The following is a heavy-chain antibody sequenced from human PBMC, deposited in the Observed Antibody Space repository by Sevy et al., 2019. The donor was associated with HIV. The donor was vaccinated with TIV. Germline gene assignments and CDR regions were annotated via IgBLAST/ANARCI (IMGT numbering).Heavy chain of an antibody. V-gene: IGHV1-24*01. CDR2: FDPEEGKT. CDR3: ATAAYGAGIYGYFDY. CDR1: GYSFTELS. D-gene: IGHD3-10*01. J-gene: IGHJ4*02. Sequence: ASVKVSCKVSGYSFTELSMHWVRQAPGKGVEWMGGFDPEEGKTISEQKFQGRLTMTEDTSTDTAYMELSSLRSEDTAVYYCATAAYGAGIYGYFDYWGQGSLVTVSS.